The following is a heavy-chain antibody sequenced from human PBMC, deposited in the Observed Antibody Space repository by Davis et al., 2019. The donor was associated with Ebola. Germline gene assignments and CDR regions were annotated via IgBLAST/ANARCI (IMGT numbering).Heavy chain of an antibody. D-gene: IGHD1-26*01. CDR1: GGSISSGDYY. J-gene: IGHJ4*02. V-gene: IGHV4-30-4*01. CDR3: AKVIPHTGTYQKYYFDY. Sequence: MPSETLSLTCTVSGGSISSGDYYWSWIRQPPGKGLEWIGYIYYSGTTYYNPSLKSRVAISIDTSKNQISLKLTSVTAADTAVYYCAKVIPHTGTYQKYYFDYWGQGNLVTVSS. CDR2: IYYSGTT.